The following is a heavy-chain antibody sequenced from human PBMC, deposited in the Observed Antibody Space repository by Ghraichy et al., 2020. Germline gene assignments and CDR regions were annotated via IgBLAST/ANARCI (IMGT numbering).Heavy chain of an antibody. J-gene: IGHJ4*02. V-gene: IGHV1-18*04. CDR3: ARVAYYYDSSGYRYFDY. Sequence: ASVKVSCKASGYTLTNYGISWVQQAPGQGLEWMGWISAYNANTNYAQKLQGRVTMTTDTSTSTAYMELRSLRSDDTAVYYCARVAYYYDSSGYRYFDYWGQGTLVTVSS. CDR2: ISAYNANT. CDR1: GYTLTNYG. D-gene: IGHD3-22*01.